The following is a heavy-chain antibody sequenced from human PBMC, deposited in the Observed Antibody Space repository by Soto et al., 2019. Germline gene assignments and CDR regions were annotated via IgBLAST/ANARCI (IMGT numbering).Heavy chain of an antibody. CDR2: MYGSGST. J-gene: IGHJ6*02. CDR3: ARVLLERRHSFGMDV. CDR1: GESISTYY. V-gene: IGHV4-4*07. Sequence: QVQLRESGPGLVKASETLSLTCTVSGESISTYYWSWIRQPAGKGLEWIGRMYGSGSTNYSPFLKSRVTMSVDTSKNQFSLKLNSVPAADTAVYYCARVLLERRHSFGMDVWGQGTTVIVSS. D-gene: IGHD1-1*01.